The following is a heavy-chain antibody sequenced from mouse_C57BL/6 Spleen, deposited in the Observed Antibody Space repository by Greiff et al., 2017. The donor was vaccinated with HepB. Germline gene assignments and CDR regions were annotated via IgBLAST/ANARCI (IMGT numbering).Heavy chain of an antibody. Sequence: VQLQQSGAELVRPGASVKLSCTASGFTITDDYMHWVKQRPEQGLEWIGWIDPENGDTEYASKFQGKATITADTSSNTAYLQLSSLTSEDTAVYYCTTCNYYGSSWGDYWGQGTTLTVSS. V-gene: IGHV14-4*01. CDR3: TTCNYYGSSWGDY. J-gene: IGHJ2*01. CDR1: GFTITDDY. CDR2: IDPENGDT. D-gene: IGHD1-1*01.